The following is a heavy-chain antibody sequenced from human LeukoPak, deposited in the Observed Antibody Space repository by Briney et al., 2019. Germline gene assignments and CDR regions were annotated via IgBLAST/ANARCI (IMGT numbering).Heavy chain of an antibody. V-gene: IGHV4-59*08. J-gene: IGHJ4*02. CDR2: ISDGGVT. D-gene: IGHD1-26*01. CDR3: ARHGGTLDYFDY. CDR1: GGSISTYY. Sequence: SETLSLTCNVSGGSISTYYWSWIRQPPGKGLEWIGYISDGGVTSYNPSLKGRVTISVDSPKNHFSLRLTSLTAVDTALYYCARHGGTLDYFDYWGPGSLVTVSS.